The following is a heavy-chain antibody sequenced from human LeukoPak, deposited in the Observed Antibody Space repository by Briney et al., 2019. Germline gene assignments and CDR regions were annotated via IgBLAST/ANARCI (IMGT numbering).Heavy chain of an antibody. V-gene: IGHV3-21*01. CDR2: ISSSSSYI. J-gene: IGHJ2*01. D-gene: IGHD5-18*01. CDR1: GFTFSSYS. CDR3: ARDLTLFNHSYGFYWYFDL. Sequence: PGGSLRLSCAASGFTFSSYSMNWVRQAPGKGLEWVSSISSSSSYIYYADSVKGRFTISRDNAKNSLYLQMNSLRAEDTAVYYCARDLTLFNHSYGFYWYFDLWGRGTLVTVSS.